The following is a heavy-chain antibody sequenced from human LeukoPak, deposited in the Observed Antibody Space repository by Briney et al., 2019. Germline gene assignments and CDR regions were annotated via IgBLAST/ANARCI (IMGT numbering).Heavy chain of an antibody. CDR1: VCTFSGYG. J-gene: IGHJ4*02. CDR3: ASGQYYYDSSGYSHFDY. V-gene: IGHV3-30*03. Sequence: GRSLRLSCAASVCTFSGYGMHWIRKAPAKGLERVAVISYDGSNKYYADSVKGRFTISRDNSKNTLNLQMNSLRAEDTAVYYCASGQYYYDSSGYSHFDYWGQGTLVTVSS. D-gene: IGHD3-22*01. CDR2: ISYDGSNK.